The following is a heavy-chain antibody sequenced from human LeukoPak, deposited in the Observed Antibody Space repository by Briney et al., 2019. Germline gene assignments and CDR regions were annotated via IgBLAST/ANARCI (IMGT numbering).Heavy chain of an antibody. D-gene: IGHD2-2*01. CDR3: ARGVDNWFDP. CDR1: GGSISSYY. Sequence: SETLSLTCTFSGGSISSYYWSWIRQPPGKGLEWIGYIYYSGSTNYSPSLKSRVTISIDTSKNQFSLKLSSVTAADTAVYYCARGVDNWFDPWGQGTLVTVSS. V-gene: IGHV4-59*01. J-gene: IGHJ5*02. CDR2: IYYSGST.